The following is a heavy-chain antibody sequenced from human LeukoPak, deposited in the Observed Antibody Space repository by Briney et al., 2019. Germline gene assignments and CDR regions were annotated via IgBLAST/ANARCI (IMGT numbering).Heavy chain of an antibody. J-gene: IGHJ2*01. CDR2: TYYRSKWYN. Sequence: SQTLSLTCAISGDSVSSNSAAWNWIRQSPSRGLEWLGRTYYRSKWYNDYAVSVKSRITINPDTSKNQFSLQLNSVTPEDTAVYYCARHRTMIVVVPIYWYFDLWGRGTLVTVSS. V-gene: IGHV6-1*01. D-gene: IGHD3-22*01. CDR3: ARHRTMIVVVPIYWYFDL. CDR1: GDSVSSNSAA.